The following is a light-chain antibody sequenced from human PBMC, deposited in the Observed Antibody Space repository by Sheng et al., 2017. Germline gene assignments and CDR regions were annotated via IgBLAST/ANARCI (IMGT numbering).Light chain of an antibody. CDR2: WAS. V-gene: IGKV4-1*01. Sequence: DIVMTQSPDSLAVSLGERATINCKSSQSVLYRSNNKNYLAWYQHKPGQPPKLLIYWASTRESGVPDRFSGSGSGTDFTLTISSLQTEDVAVYYCQQYYSTPYTFGQGTKLEI. CDR1: QSVLYRSNNKNY. CDR3: QQYYSTPYT. J-gene: IGKJ2*01.